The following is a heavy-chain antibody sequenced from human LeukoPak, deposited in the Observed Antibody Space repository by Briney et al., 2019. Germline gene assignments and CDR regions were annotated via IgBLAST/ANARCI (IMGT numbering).Heavy chain of an antibody. Sequence: GGSLRLSCAASEFSVGSNYMTWVRQAPGKGLEWVSLICSGGSTYYADSVKGRFTISRDNSKDTLYLQMNNLRAEDTAVYYCARESGSSGSAGYFDFRGQGTLVTVSS. J-gene: IGHJ4*02. D-gene: IGHD3-22*01. CDR1: EFSVGSNY. CDR3: ARESGSSGSAGYFDF. V-gene: IGHV3-66*01. CDR2: ICSGGST.